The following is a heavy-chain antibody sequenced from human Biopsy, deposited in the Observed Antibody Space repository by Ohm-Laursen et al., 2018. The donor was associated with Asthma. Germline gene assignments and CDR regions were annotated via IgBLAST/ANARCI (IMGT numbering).Heavy chain of an antibody. Sequence: SLRLSCSASGFSFSDYAMSWVRQAPGKGLEWVAVGGSYYDGGLKYYADSVNGRFTVSRDDSKNTLYLQMNSLRPDDTAVYYCARDVMEWYLPAFDFWGQGTLVTVSS. CDR1: GFSFSDYA. CDR3: ARDVMEWYLPAFDF. D-gene: IGHD3-3*01. CDR2: GGSYYDGGLK. J-gene: IGHJ4*02. V-gene: IGHV3-30-3*01.